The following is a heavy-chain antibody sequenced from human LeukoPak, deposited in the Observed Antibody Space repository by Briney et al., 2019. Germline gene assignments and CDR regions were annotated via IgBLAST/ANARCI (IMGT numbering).Heavy chain of an antibody. J-gene: IGHJ4*02. CDR3: AREDSSGPFDY. CDR1: GGSISSGDYY. CDR2: IYYSGST. V-gene: IGHV4-30-4*01. D-gene: IGHD3-22*01. Sequence: SETLSLTCTDSGGSISSGDYYWSWIRQPPGKGLEWIGYIYYSGSTYYNPSLKSRVTISVDTSKNQFSLKLSSVTAADTAVYYCAREDSSGPFDYWGQGTLVTVSS.